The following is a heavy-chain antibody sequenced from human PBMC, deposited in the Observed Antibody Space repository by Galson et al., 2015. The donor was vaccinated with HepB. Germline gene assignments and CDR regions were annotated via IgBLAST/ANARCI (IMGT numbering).Heavy chain of an antibody. J-gene: IGHJ4*02. Sequence: SVKVSCKASGGTLSIYAFIWVRQAPGQGLEWMGGIIPILGIANYAQKFQGRVTITADKSTSTAYMELRSLTSKDTAVYYCAREGANDYSKGVLGYWGQGTLVSVSS. CDR3: AREGANDYSKGVLGY. CDR1: GGTLSIYA. CDR2: IIPILGIA. D-gene: IGHD4-11*01. V-gene: IGHV1-69*10.